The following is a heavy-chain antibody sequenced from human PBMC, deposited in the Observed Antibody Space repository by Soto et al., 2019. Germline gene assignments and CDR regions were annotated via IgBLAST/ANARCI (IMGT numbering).Heavy chain of an antibody. CDR3: AKDARPDRSWEFDF. CDR1: GFTFSTYT. Sequence: PGGSLRLSCAASGFTFSTYTMNWVRQAPGKGLEWVSGIYGNGGSTFYADSVKGRFTISRDNSGNTLYLQMNSLRVEDTAVYYCAKDARPDRSWEFDFWGPGPLVTVAS. D-gene: IGHD1-26*01. J-gene: IGHJ4*02. V-gene: IGHV3-23*01. CDR2: IYGNGGST.